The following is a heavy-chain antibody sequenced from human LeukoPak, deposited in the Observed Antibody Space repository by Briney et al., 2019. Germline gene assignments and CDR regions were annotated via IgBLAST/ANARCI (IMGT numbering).Heavy chain of an antibody. J-gene: IGHJ4*02. CDR1: GSTFTSYD. CDR2: MNPNSGNT. V-gene: IGHV1-8*01. Sequence: SVKVSCKASGSTFTSYDIDWVRQATGRGLEWIGWMNPNSGNTGYAQKFQGRVTMTRNTSISTAYMELSSLRSEDTAVYYCARGLYCSSTSCSDYWGQGTLVTVSS. CDR3: ARGLYCSSTSCSDY. D-gene: IGHD2-2*01.